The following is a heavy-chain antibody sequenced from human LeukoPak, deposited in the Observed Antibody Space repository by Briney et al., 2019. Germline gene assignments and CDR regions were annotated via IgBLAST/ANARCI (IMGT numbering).Heavy chain of an antibody. V-gene: IGHV4-59*08. CDR3: ASYHYDILTGYFDY. CDR2: IYYSGST. J-gene: IGHJ4*02. D-gene: IGHD3-9*01. Sequence: SETLSLTCTVSGGSISSYYWSWIRQPPGKGLEWIGYIYYSGSTYYNPSLKSRVTISVDTSKNQFSLKLSSVTAADTAVYYCASYHYDILTGYFDYWGQGTLVTVSS. CDR1: GGSISSYY.